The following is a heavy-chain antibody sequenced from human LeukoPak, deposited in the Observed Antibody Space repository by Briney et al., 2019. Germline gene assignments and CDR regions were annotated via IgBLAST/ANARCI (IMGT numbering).Heavy chain of an antibody. V-gene: IGHV4-39*01. D-gene: IGHD2-15*01. Sequence: PSETLSLTCTVSGGSISSSSYYWGWIRQPPGKGLEWIGSIYYSGSTYYNPSLKSRVTISVDTSKNQFSLKLSSVTAADTAVYYRARLYCSGGSCSAGYPDYFDYWGQGTLVTVSS. CDR3: ARLYCSGGSCSAGYPDYFDY. CDR1: GGSISSSSYY. J-gene: IGHJ4*02. CDR2: IYYSGST.